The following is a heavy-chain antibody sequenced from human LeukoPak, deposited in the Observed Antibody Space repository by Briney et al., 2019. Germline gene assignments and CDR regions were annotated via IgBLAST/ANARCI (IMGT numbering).Heavy chain of an antibody. J-gene: IGHJ4*02. CDR2: IIPIFGTA. V-gene: IGHV1-69*13. CDR3: ARALLWFGEPSHIDY. CDR1: GGTFSSYA. D-gene: IGHD3-10*01. Sequence: ASVKVSCKASGGTFSSYAISWVRQAPGQGLEWMGGIIPIFGTANYAQKFQGRVTVTADESTSTAYMELSSLRSDDTAVYYCARALLWFGEPSHIDYWGQGTLVTASS.